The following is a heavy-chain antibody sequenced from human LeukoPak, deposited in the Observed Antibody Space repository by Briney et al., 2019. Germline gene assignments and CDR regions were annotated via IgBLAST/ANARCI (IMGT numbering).Heavy chain of an antibody. J-gene: IGHJ3*02. CDR2: MNPNSGNT. CDR1: GYTFTSYD. D-gene: IGHD3-22*01. CDR3: ARSDYDDAFDI. V-gene: IGHV1-8*02. Sequence: ASVKVSCKASGYTFTSYDINWVRQAPGQGLEWMGWMNPNSGNTDYAQKFQGRVTMTRNTSISTAYMELSSLRSEDTAVYYCARSDYDDAFDIWGQGTMVTVSS.